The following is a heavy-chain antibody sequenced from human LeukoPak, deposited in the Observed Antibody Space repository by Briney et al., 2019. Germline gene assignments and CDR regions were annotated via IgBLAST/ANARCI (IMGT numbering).Heavy chain of an antibody. V-gene: IGHV3-30*03. CDR2: ISYDGSNK. J-gene: IGHJ4*02. Sequence: GGSLRLSCAASGFTFSSYGMHWVRQAPGKGLEWVAVISYDGSNKYYADSVKGRFTISRDNSKNTLYLQMNSLRAEDTAVYYCARPITMVRGVIGYWGRGTLVTVSS. D-gene: IGHD3-10*01. CDR1: GFTFSSYG. CDR3: ARPITMVRGVIGY.